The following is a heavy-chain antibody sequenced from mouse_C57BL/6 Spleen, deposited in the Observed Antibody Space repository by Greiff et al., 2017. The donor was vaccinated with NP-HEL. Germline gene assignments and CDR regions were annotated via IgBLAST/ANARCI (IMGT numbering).Heavy chain of an antibody. CDR1: GFTFTDYY. Sequence: EVQGVESGGGLVQPGGSLSLSCAASGFTFTDYYMSWVRQPPGKALEWLGFIRNKANGYTTEYSASVKGRFTISRDNSQSILYLQMNALRAEDSATDYCARSPITTVVADWYFDVWGTGTTVTVSS. CDR3: ARSPITTVVADWYFDV. V-gene: IGHV7-3*01. J-gene: IGHJ1*03. CDR2: IRNKANGYTT. D-gene: IGHD1-1*01.